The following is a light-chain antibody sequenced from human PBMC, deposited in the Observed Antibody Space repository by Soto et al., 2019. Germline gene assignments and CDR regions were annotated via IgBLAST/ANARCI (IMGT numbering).Light chain of an antibody. CDR2: AAS. Sequence: DIQMTQSPSSVSASVGDRVTITCRASQVISGWLAWYQQKPGKAPKLLIYAASSLQSGVPSRFSGSGSGTDFPLTISSLQPEDFATYYCLQANSFPSITFGQGTRLDIK. V-gene: IGKV1D-12*01. J-gene: IGKJ5*01. CDR1: QVISGW. CDR3: LQANSFPSIT.